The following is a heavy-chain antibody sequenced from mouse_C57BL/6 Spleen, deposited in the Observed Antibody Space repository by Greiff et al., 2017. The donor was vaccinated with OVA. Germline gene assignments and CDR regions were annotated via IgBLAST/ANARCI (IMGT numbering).Heavy chain of an antibody. V-gene: IGHV1-15*01. Sequence: QVQLKESGAELVRPGASVTLSCKASGYTFTDYEMHWVKQTPVHGLEWIGAIDPETGGTAYNQKFKGKAILTADKSSSTAYMELRSLTSEDSAVYYCTRMGVTTVVAEDAMDYWGQGTSVTVSS. J-gene: IGHJ4*01. CDR2: IDPETGGT. CDR1: GYTFTDYE. D-gene: IGHD1-1*01. CDR3: TRMGVTTVVAEDAMDY.